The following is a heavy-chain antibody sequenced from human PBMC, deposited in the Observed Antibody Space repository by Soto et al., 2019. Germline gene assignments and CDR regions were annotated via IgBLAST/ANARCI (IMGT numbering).Heavy chain of an antibody. CDR3: AKGRSYDSSGYPLFDY. CDR1: GFTFSSYS. Sequence: GGSLRLSCAASGFTFSSYSMNWVRQAPGKGLEWVSSISSSSSYIYYADSVKGRFTISRDNAKNSLYLQMNSLRAEDTAVYYCAKGRSYDSSGYPLFDYWGQGALVTVSS. CDR2: ISSSSSYI. V-gene: IGHV3-21*01. J-gene: IGHJ4*02. D-gene: IGHD3-22*01.